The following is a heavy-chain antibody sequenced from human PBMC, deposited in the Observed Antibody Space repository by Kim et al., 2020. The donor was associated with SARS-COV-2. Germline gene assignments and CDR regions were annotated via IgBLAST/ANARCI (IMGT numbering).Heavy chain of an antibody. D-gene: IGHD2-2*01. J-gene: IGHJ4*01. V-gene: IGHV3-23*01. CDR2: ISIDGDVR. Sequence: GGSLRLSCAVSGFSFMSHAMSWVRQAPGKGLEWVSGISIDGDVRYYADSVRGRFTISRDNSKNTVYLQMNSLRVDDTAVYYCANEEVPNDYWGQGTLVTVSS. CDR3: ANEEVPNDY. CDR1: GFSFMSHA.